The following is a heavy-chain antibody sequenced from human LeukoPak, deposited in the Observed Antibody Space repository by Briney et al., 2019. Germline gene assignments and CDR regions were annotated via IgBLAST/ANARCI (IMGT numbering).Heavy chain of an antibody. Sequence: PSETLSLTCTVSGGSISSYYWSWIRQPPGKGLEGVGYIYYSGSTNYNPSLKSRVTLSVDTSKNQFSLKLSSVTAADTAVYYCARLRARIAAAGHFDYWGQGTLVTVSS. CDR2: IYYSGST. J-gene: IGHJ4*02. CDR1: GGSISSYY. CDR3: ARLRARIAAAGHFDY. D-gene: IGHD6-13*01. V-gene: IGHV4-59*08.